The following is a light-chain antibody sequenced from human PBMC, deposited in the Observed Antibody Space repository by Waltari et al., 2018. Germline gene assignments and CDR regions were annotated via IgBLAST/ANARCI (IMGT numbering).Light chain of an antibody. Sequence: DIVMTQSPDPLAVSLGERATINCKSGQSVLYSSKNKNYLAWYQQKPGQPPKLLIYWASTRESGVPDRFSGSGSGTDVTLTISSLQAEDVAVYYCQQYYSTPRTFGQGTKVEIK. CDR1: QSVLYSSKNKNY. CDR2: WAS. CDR3: QQYYSTPRT. V-gene: IGKV4-1*01. J-gene: IGKJ1*01.